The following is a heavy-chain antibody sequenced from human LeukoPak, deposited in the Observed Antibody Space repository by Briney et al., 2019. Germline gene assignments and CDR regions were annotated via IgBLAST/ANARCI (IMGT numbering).Heavy chain of an antibody. V-gene: IGHV4-61*02. CDR2: IYTSGST. CDR1: GGSISSGSYY. J-gene: IGHJ3*02. Sequence: PSETLSLTCTVSGGSISSGSYYWSWIRPPAGKGLEWIGRIYTSGSTNYNPSLKSRVTISVDTSKNQFSLKLSSVTAADTAVYYCARDSGGAARPNAFDIWGQGTMVTVSS. D-gene: IGHD6-6*01. CDR3: ARDSGGAARPNAFDI.